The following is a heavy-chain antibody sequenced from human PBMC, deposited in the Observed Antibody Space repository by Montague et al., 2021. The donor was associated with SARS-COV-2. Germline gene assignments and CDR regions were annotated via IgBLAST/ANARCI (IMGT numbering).Heavy chain of an antibody. D-gene: IGHD4-23*01. Sequence: SETLSLTCTVSGGSITGYYWSWLRRSPGKGLEWIAYIYDGGAVNYNPSLGSRLTISTDTSKNQLSLKVNSVTAADTAVYYCVRDNPYGGPRGAYDIWGQGTVVTVSS. CDR1: GGSITGYY. CDR2: IYDGGAV. V-gene: IGHV4-59*01. CDR3: VRDNPYGGPRGAYDI. J-gene: IGHJ3*02.